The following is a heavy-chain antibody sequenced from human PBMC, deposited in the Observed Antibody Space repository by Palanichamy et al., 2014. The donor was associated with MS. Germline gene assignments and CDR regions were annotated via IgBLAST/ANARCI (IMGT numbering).Heavy chain of an antibody. CDR3: ARHKIAAAGKLFDS. J-gene: IGHJ4*02. CDR1: GGSISSSSYY. V-gene: IGHV4-39*01. D-gene: IGHD6-13*01. CDR2: IYYSGST. Sequence: QLQLQESGPGLVKPSETLSLTCTVSGGSISSSSYYWGWIRQPPGKGLEWIGSIYYSGSTYYNPSLKSRVTISVDTSKNQFSLKLTSVTAADTAVYYCARHKIAAAGKLFDSWGQGTLVTVSS.